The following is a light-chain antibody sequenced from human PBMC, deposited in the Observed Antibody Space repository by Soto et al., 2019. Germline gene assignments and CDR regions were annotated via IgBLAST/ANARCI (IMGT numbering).Light chain of an antibody. V-gene: IGKV3-11*01. CDR2: DAS. Sequence: EIVLTQSPATLSLSPGERATLSCRVSQSVSSYLAWYQQKPGQAPRLLISDASNRATGIPARFSGSGSGTDFTLTISSLEPEDFAVYYCQQRSNWPPWTFGQGTKVEIK. CDR3: QQRSNWPPWT. J-gene: IGKJ1*01. CDR1: QSVSSY.